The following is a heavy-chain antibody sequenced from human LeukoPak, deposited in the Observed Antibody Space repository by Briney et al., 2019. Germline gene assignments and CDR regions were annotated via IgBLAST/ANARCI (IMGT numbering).Heavy chain of an antibody. CDR2: IKTHGGEK. J-gene: IGHJ4*02. D-gene: IGHD3-3*01. Sequence: GGSLRLSCAASGFTFGDYWMTWVRQAPGKGLEWVATIKTHGGEKYYVDSVKGRFTISRDNAKNSLYLQMNSLRAEDTAVYYCARDSQGYDFWSGYPPNRKEYYFDYWGQGTLVTVSS. V-gene: IGHV3-7*01. CDR1: GFTFGDYW. CDR3: ARDSQGYDFWSGYPPNRKEYYFDY.